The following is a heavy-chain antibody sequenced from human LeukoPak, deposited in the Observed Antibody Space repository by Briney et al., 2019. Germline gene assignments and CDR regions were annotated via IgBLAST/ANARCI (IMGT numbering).Heavy chain of an antibody. Sequence: PGRSLRLSCAASGFTFSHYGMHWVRQAPGKGLEWVAFIQYDGINKFYKDSVKGRFTISGDNSKNTLYLQMNNLRTDDTAIYYCAKDSGPHIKAAGPYHFDYWGQGTLVSVSS. CDR3: AKDSGPHIKAAGPYHFDY. CDR1: GFTFSHYG. CDR2: IQYDGINK. V-gene: IGHV3-33*03. D-gene: IGHD6-13*01. J-gene: IGHJ4*02.